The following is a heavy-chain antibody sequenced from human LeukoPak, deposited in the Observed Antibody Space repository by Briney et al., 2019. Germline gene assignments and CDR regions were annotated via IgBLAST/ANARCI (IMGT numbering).Heavy chain of an antibody. Sequence: PGRSLRLSCAASGFTFDDYAMHWVRQAPGKGLEWVSGISWNSGSIGYADSVKGRFTISRDNAKNSLYLQMNSLRAEDTALYYCAKDASHIVVVTAQGGYYYGMDVWGQGTTITVSS. V-gene: IGHV3-9*01. CDR1: GFTFDDYA. CDR3: AKDASHIVVVTAQGGYYYGMDV. J-gene: IGHJ6*02. D-gene: IGHD2-21*02. CDR2: ISWNSGSI.